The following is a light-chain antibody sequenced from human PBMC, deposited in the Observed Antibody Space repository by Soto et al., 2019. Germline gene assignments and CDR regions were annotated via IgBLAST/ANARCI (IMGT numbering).Light chain of an antibody. CDR2: GNI. CDR3: QSYDSSLGGRV. Sequence: QSVLTQPPSVSGSPGQSGTISCSGSSSNIGAGHDVHWYQQLTGTAPKLLIYGNINRPSGVPDRLYGSKSGTSDSLAITGLQAEDEADYDCQSYDSSLGGRVFGGGTKLTVL. J-gene: IGLJ3*02. CDR1: SSNIGAGHD. V-gene: IGLV1-40*01.